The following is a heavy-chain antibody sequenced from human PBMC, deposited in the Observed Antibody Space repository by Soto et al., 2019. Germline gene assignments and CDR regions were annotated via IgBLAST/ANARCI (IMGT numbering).Heavy chain of an antibody. CDR1: GYTFTSYA. Sequence: ASVKVSCKASGYTFTSYAMHWVRQAPGQRLEWMGWINAGNGNTKYSQKFQGRVTITRDTSASTAYMELSSPRSEDTAVYYCARALGYCTNGVCYSLYPRFDPWGQGTLVTVSS. CDR3: ARALGYCTNGVCYSLYPRFDP. J-gene: IGHJ5*02. V-gene: IGHV1-3*01. CDR2: INAGNGNT. D-gene: IGHD2-8*01.